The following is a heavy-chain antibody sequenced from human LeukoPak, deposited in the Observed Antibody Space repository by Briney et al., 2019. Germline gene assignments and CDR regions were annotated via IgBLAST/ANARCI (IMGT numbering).Heavy chain of an antibody. CDR2: IYYSGST. V-gene: IGHV4-39*07. D-gene: IGHD3-10*01. J-gene: IGHJ4*02. CDR1: GGSISSSSYY. Sequence: SETLSLTCTVSGGSISSSSYYWGWIRQPPGKGLEWIGSIYYSGSTYYNPSLKSRVTISVDTSKNQFSLKLSSVTAADTAVYYCARGSGHGSGSYYPGINYWGQGILVTVSS. CDR3: ARGSGHGSGSYYPGINY.